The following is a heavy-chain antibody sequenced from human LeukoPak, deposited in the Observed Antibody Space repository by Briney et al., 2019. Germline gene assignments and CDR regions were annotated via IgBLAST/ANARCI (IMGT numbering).Heavy chain of an antibody. D-gene: IGHD6-6*01. CDR2: INHRGST. J-gene: IGHJ4*02. Sequence: SETLSLTCAVYGGSFSGYYWSCIRQPPGKGLEWIGEINHRGSTNYNPSLKSRVTISVDTSKNQFSLKPSSVTAADTAVYYCARSRVRYSSSSLDYWGQGTLVTVSS. CDR3: ARSRVRYSSSSLDY. CDR1: GGSFSGYY. V-gene: IGHV4-34*01.